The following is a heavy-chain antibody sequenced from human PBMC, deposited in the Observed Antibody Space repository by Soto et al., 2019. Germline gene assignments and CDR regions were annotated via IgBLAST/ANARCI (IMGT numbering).Heavy chain of an antibody. CDR2: IIPIFGTA. Sequence: SVKVSCKASGYTFTSYGISWVRQAPGQGLEWMGGIIPIFGTANYAQKFQGRVTITADESTSTAYLQWSSLKASDTAIYYCARSFFDNFDYWGHGTLVTV. D-gene: IGHD3-3*01. J-gene: IGHJ4*01. V-gene: IGHV1-69*13. CDR1: GYTFTSYG. CDR3: ARSFFDNFDY.